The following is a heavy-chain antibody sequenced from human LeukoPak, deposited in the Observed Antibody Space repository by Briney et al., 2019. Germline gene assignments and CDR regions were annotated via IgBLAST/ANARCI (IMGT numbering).Heavy chain of an antibody. CDR3: ATVRVAVAPFYFDY. D-gene: IGHD6-19*01. CDR1: GYTLTDLS. J-gene: IGHJ4*02. CDR2: LDPEDGET. Sequence: ASVKVSCKVSGYTLTDLSIHWVRQAPGKGLEWMGGLDPEDGETTYSQKFQGRVTITRDTSASTAYMELSSLRSVDTAVYYCATVRVAVAPFYFDYWGQGTLVTVSS. V-gene: IGHV1-24*01.